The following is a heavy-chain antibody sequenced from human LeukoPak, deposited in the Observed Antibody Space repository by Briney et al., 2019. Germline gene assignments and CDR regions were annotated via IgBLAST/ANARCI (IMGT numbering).Heavy chain of an antibody. D-gene: IGHD3-10*01. V-gene: IGHV4-59*01. CDR1: GGSISSYY. CDR2: IYYSGST. J-gene: IGHJ6*02. CDR3: ARAATPVGVNYYYYYGMDV. Sequence: PSETLSLTCTVSGGSISSYYWSWIRQPPGKGLEWIGYIYYSGSTNYNPSLKSRVTISVDTSKNQFSLKLSSVTAADTAVYYCARAATPVGVNYYYYYGMDVWGQGTTVTVS.